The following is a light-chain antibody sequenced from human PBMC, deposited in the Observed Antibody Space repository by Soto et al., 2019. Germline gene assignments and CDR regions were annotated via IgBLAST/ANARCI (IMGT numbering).Light chain of an antibody. V-gene: IGLV7-46*01. CDR3: SISYPTFRI. CDR1: TGTVTTGLY. J-gene: IGLJ2*01. CDR2: DTN. Sequence: QTVVTQEPSLTVSPGGTVTLTCGSSTGTVTTGLYPYWFQQKPGQAPRTLIYDTNNKHPWTPARFSGSLLGGKAVLTLSGAQPEDEADYYCSISYPTFRIFGGGTKLTVL.